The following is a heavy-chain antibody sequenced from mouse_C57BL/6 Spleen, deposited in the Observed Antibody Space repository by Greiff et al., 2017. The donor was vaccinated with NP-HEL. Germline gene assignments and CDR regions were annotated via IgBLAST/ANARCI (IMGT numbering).Heavy chain of an antibody. CDR2: IDPETGGT. D-gene: IGHD1-1*01. CDR1: GYTFTDYE. J-gene: IGHJ2*01. V-gene: IGHV1-15*01. Sequence: VQRVESGAELVRPGASVTLSCKASGYTFTDYEMHWVKQTPVHGLEWIGAIDPETGGTAYNQKFKGKAILTADKSSSTAYMELRSLTSEDSAVYYCTRKDYYYFDYWGQGTTLTVSS. CDR3: TRKDYYYFDY.